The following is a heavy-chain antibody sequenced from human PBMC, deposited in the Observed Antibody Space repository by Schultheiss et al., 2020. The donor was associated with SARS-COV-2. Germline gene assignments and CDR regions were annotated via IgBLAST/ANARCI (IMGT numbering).Heavy chain of an antibody. Sequence: GGSLRLSCAASGFTFSSYAMSWVRQAPGKGLEWVSAISGSGGSTYYADSVKGRFTISRDNAKNSLYLQMNSLRAEDTAVYYCARECITGTTRLPNDAFDIWGQGTMVTVSS. CDR1: GFTFSSYA. V-gene: IGHV3-23*01. J-gene: IGHJ3*02. D-gene: IGHD1-7*01. CDR3: ARECITGTTRLPNDAFDI. CDR2: ISGSGGST.